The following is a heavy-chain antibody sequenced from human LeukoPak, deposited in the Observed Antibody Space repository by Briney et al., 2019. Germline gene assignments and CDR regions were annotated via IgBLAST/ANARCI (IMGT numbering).Heavy chain of an antibody. J-gene: IGHJ4*02. Sequence: VKVSCKASGYTFDTFGISWVRPAPGQGLAWMGWVSAYNGNTNYAQKLQGRVTMTTDTSTSTAYMELRSLRSDDTAVYYCARDGMGNYYDSSGYYLLDYWGQGTLVTVSS. CDR2: VSAYNGNT. D-gene: IGHD3-22*01. CDR3: ARDGMGNYYDSSGYYLLDY. CDR1: GYTFDTFG. V-gene: IGHV1-18*01.